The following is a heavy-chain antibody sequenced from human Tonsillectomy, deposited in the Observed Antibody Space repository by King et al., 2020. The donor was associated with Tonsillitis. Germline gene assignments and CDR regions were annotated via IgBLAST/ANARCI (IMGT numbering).Heavy chain of an antibody. J-gene: IGHJ5*02. CDR1: GYTLTELT. CDR3: ATIPRILMSFGGVIVSNWFDP. V-gene: IGHV1-24*01. D-gene: IGHD3-16*02. Sequence: QLVQSGAEVKKPGASVKVSCKVSGYTLTELTMHWVRQAPGKGLEWMGGFDPEDGETIYAQKFQGRVTMTEDTSTDTAYMELSSLRSGDTAVYYCATIPRILMSFGGVIVSNWFDPWGQGTPVTVSS. CDR2: FDPEDGET.